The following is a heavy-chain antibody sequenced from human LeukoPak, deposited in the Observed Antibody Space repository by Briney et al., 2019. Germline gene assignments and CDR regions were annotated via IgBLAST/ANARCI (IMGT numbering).Heavy chain of an antibody. J-gene: IGHJ4*02. D-gene: IGHD6-13*01. CDR3: ARDPPTTPKPSAAAPDY. CDR2: INPSGGST. CDR1: GYTFTSYY. V-gene: IGHV1-46*01. Sequence: ASVKVSCKASGYTFTSYYMHWVRQAPGQGLEWMGIINPSGGSTSYAQKFQGRVTMTRDTSTSTVYMELCSLRSEDTAVYYCARDPPTTPKPSAAAPDYWGQGTLVTVSS.